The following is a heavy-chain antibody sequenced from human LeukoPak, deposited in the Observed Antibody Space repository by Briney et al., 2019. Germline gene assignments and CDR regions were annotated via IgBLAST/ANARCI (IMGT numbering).Heavy chain of an antibody. CDR1: GGTFSSYT. CDR3: AREKYYYDSSGYGDAFDI. J-gene: IGHJ3*02. V-gene: IGHV1-69*04. Sequence: SVKVSCKASGGTFSSYTISWVRQAPGQGLEWMGRIIPILGIANYAQKFQGRVTITADKSTSTAYMELSSLRSEDTAVFYCAREKYYYDSSGYGDAFDIWGQGTMVTVSS. CDR2: IIPILGIA. D-gene: IGHD3-22*01.